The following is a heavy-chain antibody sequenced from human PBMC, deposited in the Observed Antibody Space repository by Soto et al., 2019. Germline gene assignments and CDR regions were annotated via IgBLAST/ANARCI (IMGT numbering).Heavy chain of an antibody. V-gene: IGHV1-18*01. Sequence: QVQLVQSGAEVKKPGASVKVSCKASDYTFTSYGIIWVRQATGQGLEWMGWISAYNGNTKYAQKFQGRVTMTTDTSPSTAYMELRSLRYDDTAVDYCARDLSVALIDYWCQGTQVTVSS. J-gene: IGHJ4*02. CDR2: ISAYNGNT. CDR3: ARDLSVALIDY. D-gene: IGHD6-19*01. CDR1: DYTFTSYG.